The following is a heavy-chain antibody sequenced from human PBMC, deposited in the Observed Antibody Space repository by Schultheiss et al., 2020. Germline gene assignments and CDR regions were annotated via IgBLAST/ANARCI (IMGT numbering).Heavy chain of an antibody. CDR2: INSDGSST. V-gene: IGHV3-74*01. J-gene: IGHJ6*02. D-gene: IGHD2-15*01. CDR1: GFTFSSYW. Sequence: GESLKISCAASGFTFSSYWMHWVRQAPGKGLVWVSRINSDGSSTSYADSVKGRFTISRDNAKNTLYLQMNSLRAEDTAVYYCARGGVVAALIYYYYGMDVWGQGTTVTVSS. CDR3: ARGGVVAALIYYYYGMDV.